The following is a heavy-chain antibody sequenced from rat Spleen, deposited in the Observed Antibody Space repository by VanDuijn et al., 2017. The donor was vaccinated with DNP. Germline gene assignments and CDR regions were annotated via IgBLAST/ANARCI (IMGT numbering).Heavy chain of an antibody. J-gene: IGHJ2*01. CDR1: GYSITSGFR. CDR2: INSEGRT. V-gene: IGHV3-3*01. CDR3: AIQLGVFDY. D-gene: IGHD5-1*01. Sequence: EVQLQESGPGLVKPSQSLSLTCSVTGYSITSGFRWTWIRKFPGNKLEWMGYINSEGRTDYNPSLKSRVSINRDTSNNQFFLQINSVTIEDTATYYCAIQLGVFDYWGQGVLGTVSS.